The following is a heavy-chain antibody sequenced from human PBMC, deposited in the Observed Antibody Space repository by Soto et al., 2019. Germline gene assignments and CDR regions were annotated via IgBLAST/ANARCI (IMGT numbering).Heavy chain of an antibody. CDR3: AKEFLPIPMVYWYFDL. V-gene: IGHV3-30*18. J-gene: IGHJ2*01. D-gene: IGHD3-10*01. Sequence: QVQLVESGGGVVQPGRSLRLSYAASGFSFSSYGMHWVRQAPGKGLEWVTVVGHDGSAQEYADSVKGRFTISRDNSKNTLYLQMDSLRAEDTAVYYCAKEFLPIPMVYWYFDLWGRGTLVTVSS. CDR1: GFSFSSYG. CDR2: VGHDGSAQ.